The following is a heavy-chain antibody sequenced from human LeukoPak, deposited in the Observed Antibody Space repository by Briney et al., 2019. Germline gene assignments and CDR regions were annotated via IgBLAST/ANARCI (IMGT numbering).Heavy chain of an antibody. CDR1: GFTFSSYE. J-gene: IGHJ6*04. V-gene: IGHV3-21*01. CDR2: ISSSSSYI. CDR3: AELGITMIGGV. D-gene: IGHD3-10*02. Sequence: GGSLRLSCAASGFTFSSYEMNWVRQAPGKGLEWVSSISSSSSYIYYADSVKGRFTISRANAKNSLYLQLNSLRAEDTAVYYCAELGITMIGGVWGKGTTVTISS.